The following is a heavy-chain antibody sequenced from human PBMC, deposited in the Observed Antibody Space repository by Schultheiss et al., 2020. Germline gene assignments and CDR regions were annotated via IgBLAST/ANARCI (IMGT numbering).Heavy chain of an antibody. D-gene: IGHD6-13*01. CDR1: GFTFSSYA. CDR2: ISYDGSNK. V-gene: IGHV3-30-3*01. J-gene: IGHJ4*02. Sequence: GGSLRLSCAASGFTFSSYAMHWVRQAPGKGLEWVAVISYDGSNKYYADSVKGRFTISRDNSKNTLYLQMNSLRAEDTAVYYCARGPRIAAAVDYWGQGTLVTVYS. CDR3: ARGPRIAAAVDY.